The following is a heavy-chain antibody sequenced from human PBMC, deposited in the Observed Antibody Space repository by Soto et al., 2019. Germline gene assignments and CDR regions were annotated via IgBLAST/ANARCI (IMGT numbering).Heavy chain of an antibody. D-gene: IGHD2-15*01. CDR2: ISGSGGST. V-gene: IGHV3-23*01. CDR3: ARDPTDCSGGSCYSSFDY. CDR1: GFTFSSYA. J-gene: IGHJ4*02. Sequence: PGGSLSLSCAASGFTFSSYALSWVRPAPGKGLEWVSGISGSGGSTYYADSVKGRFTISRDNSKNTLYLQMNSLRAEDTAVYYCARDPTDCSGGSCYSSFDYWGQGTLVTVSS.